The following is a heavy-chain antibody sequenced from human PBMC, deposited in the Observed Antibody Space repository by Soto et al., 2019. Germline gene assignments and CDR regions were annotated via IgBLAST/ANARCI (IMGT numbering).Heavy chain of an antibody. J-gene: IGHJ5*02. D-gene: IGHD3-16*01. CDR3: ARMATFGSLNWFDP. Sequence: ASVKVSCKAFGYSFTNNDVSWGLQATGQGLEWMGWMNPGSGDTGYAQKFQGRATMTRDISIATAYMELSSLRSDDTAIYYCARMATFGSLNWFDPWGQGTLVTVSS. V-gene: IGHV1-8*01. CDR2: MNPGSGDT. CDR1: GYSFTNND.